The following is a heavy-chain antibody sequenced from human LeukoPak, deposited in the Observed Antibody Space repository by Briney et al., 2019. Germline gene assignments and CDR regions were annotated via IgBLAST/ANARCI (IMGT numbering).Heavy chain of an antibody. CDR2: ISGSGGST. CDR1: GFTFSSYA. J-gene: IGHJ4*02. CDR3: ARDEEPTYYED. Sequence: PGGSLRLSCAASGFTFSSYAMSWVRQAPGKGLEWVSAISGSGGSTYYADSVKGRFTISRDNSKNTLYLQMNSLRAEDTAVYYFARDEEPTYYEDWGQGTLVTVSS. V-gene: IGHV3-23*01. D-gene: IGHD1-14*01.